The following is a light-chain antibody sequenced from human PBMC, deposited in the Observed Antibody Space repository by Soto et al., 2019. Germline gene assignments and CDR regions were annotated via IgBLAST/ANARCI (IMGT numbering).Light chain of an antibody. Sequence: TSRASQRSSSWLAWYQQKPGKAPKLLIYAASSLESGVPSRFSGSGSGTAFSLSSRGLPADHFSRYYRQHYHLPVTFGQGTRLEIK. V-gene: IGKV1-5*01. CDR1: QRSSSW. CDR2: AAS. J-gene: IGKJ5*01. CDR3: QHYHLPVT.